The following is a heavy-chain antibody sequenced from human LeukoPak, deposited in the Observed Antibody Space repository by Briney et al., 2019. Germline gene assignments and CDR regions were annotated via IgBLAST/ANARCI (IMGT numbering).Heavy chain of an antibody. Sequence: PGGSLRLSCAASGFTFSSYSMNWGRQAPGKVLEWVSSISSSSSYIYDADSVKGRFTISRDNTKNSLYLQMNSMRAEDTAVYYCASDGGPELFLDYWGQGTLVTVSS. CDR1: GFTFSSYS. D-gene: IGHD1-14*01. V-gene: IGHV3-21*01. CDR3: ASDGGPELFLDY. J-gene: IGHJ4*02. CDR2: ISSSSSYI.